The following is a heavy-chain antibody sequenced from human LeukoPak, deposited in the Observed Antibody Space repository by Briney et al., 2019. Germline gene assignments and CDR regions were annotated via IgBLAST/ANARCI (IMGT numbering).Heavy chain of an antibody. D-gene: IGHD5-12*01. CDR3: ARGSQTSAYGFR. J-gene: IGHJ4*02. V-gene: IGHV4-59*01. CDR1: GGSISSYY. CDR2: IHYSGNT. Sequence: SETLSLTCTVSGGSISSYYWNWIRQPPGKGLEWIGYIHYSGNTNYNPSLRSRVTISVDASKNQFSLKLSSVTAADTAVYYCARGSQTSAYGFRWGQGTLVTVSS.